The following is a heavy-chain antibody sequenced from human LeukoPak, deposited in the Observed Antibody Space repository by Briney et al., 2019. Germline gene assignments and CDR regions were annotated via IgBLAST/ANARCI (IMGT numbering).Heavy chain of an antibody. CDR1: GGSISSGGYS. Sequence: SETLSLTCAVSGGSISSGGYSWSWIRQPPGKGLEWIGYIYHSGSTYYNPSLKSRVTISVDRSKNKFSLKLSSVTAADTAVYYRARASSGYDYLDYWGQGTLVTVSS. D-gene: IGHD5-12*01. V-gene: IGHV4-30-2*01. J-gene: IGHJ4*02. CDR2: IYHSGST. CDR3: ARASSGYDYLDY.